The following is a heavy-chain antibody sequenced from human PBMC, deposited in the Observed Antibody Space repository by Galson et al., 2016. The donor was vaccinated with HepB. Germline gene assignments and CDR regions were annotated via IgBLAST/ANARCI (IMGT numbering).Heavy chain of an antibody. Sequence: SLRLSCAASGFTFRNYAMHWVRQAPGKGLEWVAVIPYEGSSKYYADSVKGRFTISRDNSKSTLYLQMSSLRAEDTAAYYCASSLSSSLYSWFDPWGQGTLVTVSS. CDR2: IPYEGSSK. V-gene: IGHV3-30*04. CDR3: ASSLSSSLYSWFDP. J-gene: IGHJ5*02. CDR1: GFTFRNYA. D-gene: IGHD6-6*01.